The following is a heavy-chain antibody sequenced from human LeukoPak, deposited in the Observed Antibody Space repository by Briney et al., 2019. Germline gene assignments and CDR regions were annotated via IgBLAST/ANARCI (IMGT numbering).Heavy chain of an antibody. CDR3: AAGRDDYGDYGPHWYFDL. D-gene: IGHD4-17*01. CDR1: GYTFTSYD. J-gene: IGHJ2*01. CDR2: MNPNSGNT. V-gene: IGHV1-8*01. Sequence: GASVKVSCKASGYTFTSYDINWVRQATGQGLEWMGWMNPNSGNTGYAQKFQGRVTMTRNTSISTAYMELSSLRSEDTAVYYCAAGRDDYGDYGPHWYFDLWGRGTLVTVSS.